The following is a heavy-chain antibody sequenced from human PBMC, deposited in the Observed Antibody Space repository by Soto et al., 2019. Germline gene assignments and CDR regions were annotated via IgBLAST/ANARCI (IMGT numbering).Heavy chain of an antibody. Sequence: SETLSLTCTVSGGSISSSSYYWGWIRQPPGKGLEWIGSIYYSGSTYYNPSLKSRVTISVDTSKNQFSLKLSSVTAADTAVYYCARLGGEDSYGSYWYLDLWGRGTLVTVSS. CDR2: IYYSGST. J-gene: IGHJ2*01. D-gene: IGHD5-18*01. CDR1: GGSISSSSYY. V-gene: IGHV4-39*01. CDR3: ARLGGEDSYGSYWYLDL.